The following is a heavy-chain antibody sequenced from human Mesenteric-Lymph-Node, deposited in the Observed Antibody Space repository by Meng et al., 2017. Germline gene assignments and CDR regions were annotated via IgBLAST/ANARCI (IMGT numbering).Heavy chain of an antibody. J-gene: IGHJ6*02. D-gene: IGHD6-13*01. CDR1: GYTFTSYD. CDR2: MNPNSGNT. CDR3: ATTYSSSQIDYYYYGMDV. V-gene: IGHV1-8*01. Sequence: ASVKVSCKASGYTFTSYDINWVRQATGQGLEWMGWMNPNSGNTGYAQKFQGRVTMTRNTSISTAYMELSSLRSEDTAVYYCATTYSSSQIDYYYYGMDVWGQGTTVTVSS.